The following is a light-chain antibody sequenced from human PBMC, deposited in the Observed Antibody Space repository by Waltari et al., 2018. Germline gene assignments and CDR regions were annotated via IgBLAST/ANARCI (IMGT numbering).Light chain of an antibody. V-gene: IGKV4-1*01. CDR1: QSVLYSSNNKNY. CDR2: SAS. Sequence: DIAMTQSPDSLAVSLGERANINCQSSQSVLYSSNNKNYLAWYQQKPGQPPKLLIYSASTRGSGVPDRFSGSGSGTDFTLTISSLQAEDVAVYYCQQYYTTPLTFGGGTKVEIK. J-gene: IGKJ4*01. CDR3: QQYYTTPLT.